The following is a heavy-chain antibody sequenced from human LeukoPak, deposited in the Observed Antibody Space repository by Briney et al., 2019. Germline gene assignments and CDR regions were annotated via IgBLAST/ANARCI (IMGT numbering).Heavy chain of an antibody. CDR1: GYTFTGYY. J-gene: IGHJ5*02. V-gene: IGHV1-2*02. D-gene: IGHD3-22*01. CDR3: ARTSGYYSGNNWFDP. CDR2: INPNSGGT. Sequence: ASVKVSCKASGYTFTGYYMHWVRQAPGQGLEWMGWINPNSGGTNYAQKFQGRVTMTRDTSISTAYMELSRLRSDDTAVYYCARTSGYYSGNNWFDPWGQGTLVTVPS.